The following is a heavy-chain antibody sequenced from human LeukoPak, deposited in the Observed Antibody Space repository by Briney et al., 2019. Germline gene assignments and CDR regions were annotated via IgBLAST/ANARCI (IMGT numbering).Heavy chain of an antibody. J-gene: IGHJ4*02. CDR2: ISGDGGST. D-gene: IGHD3-22*01. CDR1: GFTFDDYA. Sequence: GGSLRLSCAASGFTFDDYAMHWVRQAPGKGLEWVSLISGDGGSTYYADSVKGRFTNSRDNSKNSLYLQMNSLGTEDTALYYCAKVLGYYDSSGYYQEGGFDYWGQGTLVTVSS. CDR3: AKVLGYYDSSGYYQEGGFDY. V-gene: IGHV3-43*02.